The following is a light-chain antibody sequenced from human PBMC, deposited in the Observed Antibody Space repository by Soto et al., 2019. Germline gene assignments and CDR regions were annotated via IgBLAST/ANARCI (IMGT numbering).Light chain of an antibody. CDR3: QQYDTATPLYT. CDR2: ATS. Sequence: ELVLTQSPDTLSLSPGERATLSCRASQSADSTYLAWYQQKPGQAPRLLIYATSSRAAGTPDRFIGSGYGTNFNLTISSLEPEDYARYYGQQYDTATPLYTFGQGTRLESK. V-gene: IGKV3-20*01. J-gene: IGKJ2*01. CDR1: QSADSTY.